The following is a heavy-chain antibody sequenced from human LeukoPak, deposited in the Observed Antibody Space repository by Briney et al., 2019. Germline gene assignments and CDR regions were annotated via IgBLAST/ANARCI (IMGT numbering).Heavy chain of an antibody. J-gene: IGHJ4*02. D-gene: IGHD2-21*02. CDR1: GGTFSSYA. CDR2: IIPIFGTA. Sequence: SVNVSCKASGGTFSSYAISWVRQAPGQGLEWMGGIIPIFGTANYAQKFQGRVTITADETTSTAYMELSSLRSEDTAVYYCARVLESYCGGDCSFDYWGQGTLVTASS. V-gene: IGHV1-69*13. CDR3: ARVLESYCGGDCSFDY.